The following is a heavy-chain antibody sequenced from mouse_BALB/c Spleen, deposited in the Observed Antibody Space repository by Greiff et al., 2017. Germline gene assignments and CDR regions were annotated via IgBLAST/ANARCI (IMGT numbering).Heavy chain of an antibody. J-gene: IGHJ3*01. D-gene: IGHD1-1*01. V-gene: IGHV3-8*02. CDR2: ISYSGST. CDR1: GDSITSGY. Sequence: VQLQQSGPSLVKPSQTLSLTCSVTGDSITSGYWNWIRKFPGNKLEYMGYISYSGSTYYNPSLKSRISITRDTSKNQYYLQLNSVTTEDTATYYCARYYGSSYVGWFAYWGQGTLVTVSA. CDR3: ARYYGSSYVGWFAY.